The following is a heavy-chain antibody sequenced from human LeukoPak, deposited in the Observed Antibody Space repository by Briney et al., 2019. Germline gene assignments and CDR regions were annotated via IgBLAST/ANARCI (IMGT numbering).Heavy chain of an antibody. J-gene: IGHJ4*02. D-gene: IGHD6-13*01. Sequence: PGGSLRLSCAASGFTFSSYWMRWVRQAPGKGLVWVSRINSDGSSTSYADSVKGRFTISRDNAKNSQYLQMNSLRAEDTAVYYCARGAAAGVGWGQGTLVTVSS. CDR3: ARGAAAGVG. CDR1: GFTFSSYW. CDR2: INSDGSST. V-gene: IGHV3-74*01.